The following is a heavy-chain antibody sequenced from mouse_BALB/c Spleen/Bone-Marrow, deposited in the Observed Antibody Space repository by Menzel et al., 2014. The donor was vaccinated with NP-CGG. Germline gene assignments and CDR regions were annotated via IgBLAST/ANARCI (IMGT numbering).Heavy chain of an antibody. Sequence: EVHLVESGPELVKPGASVKISCKASGYSFTGYYMHWVKQSHVKSLEWIGRINPYNGATSYNQNFKVKASLTADKSSSTAYMELHSLTSEDSAVYYCAKNYRYDGALDYWGQGTSVTVSS. CDR1: GYSFTGYY. CDR3: AKNYRYDGALDY. V-gene: IGHV1-31*01. J-gene: IGHJ4*01. D-gene: IGHD2-14*01. CDR2: INPYNGAT.